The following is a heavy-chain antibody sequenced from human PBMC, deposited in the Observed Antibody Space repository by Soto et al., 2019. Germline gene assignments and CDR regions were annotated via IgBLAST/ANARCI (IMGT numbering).Heavy chain of an antibody. Sequence: GSVKVSCKASGYTFTSCRISWVLQAPGQGLEWMGWISAYNGNTNYAQKLQGRVTMTTDTSTSTAYMELRSLRSDDTAVYYCARDWDDSSGPDYWGQGTLVTVSS. CDR2: ISAYNGNT. V-gene: IGHV1-18*01. D-gene: IGHD3-22*01. CDR3: ARDWDDSSGPDY. J-gene: IGHJ4*02. CDR1: GYTFTSCR.